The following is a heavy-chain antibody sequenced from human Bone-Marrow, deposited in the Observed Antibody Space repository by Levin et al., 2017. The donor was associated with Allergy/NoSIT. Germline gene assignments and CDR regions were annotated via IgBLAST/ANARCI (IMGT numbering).Heavy chain of an antibody. V-gene: IGHV1-2*02. D-gene: IGHD1-14*01. CDR1: GYTFTAYY. J-gene: IGHJ4*02. CDR2: MNPNSGDT. CDR3: AKSVTRTPMSGPYYCDS. Sequence: PGESLKISCKASGYTFTAYYLHWVRQAPGQGLEWMGWMNPNSGDTKYAQDFQGRVAMTRDTSISTAYMELSGLSPDDTAVYYCAKSVTRTPMSGPYYCDSWGQGTLVTVSS.